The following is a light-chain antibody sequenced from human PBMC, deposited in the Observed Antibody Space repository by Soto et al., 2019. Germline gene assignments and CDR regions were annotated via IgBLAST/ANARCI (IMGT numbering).Light chain of an antibody. Sequence: ENLLLQSPATLSVSPRERLTLSCRASQTVSSYLAWYQQKPGQAPRRLIYDASNRATGIPARFSGSGSGTEFTLTISSLQPEDFAVYYCQQHSIWPLTFGQGTKVDIK. J-gene: IGKJ1*01. CDR2: DAS. V-gene: IGKV3-11*01. CDR3: QQHSIWPLT. CDR1: QTVSSY.